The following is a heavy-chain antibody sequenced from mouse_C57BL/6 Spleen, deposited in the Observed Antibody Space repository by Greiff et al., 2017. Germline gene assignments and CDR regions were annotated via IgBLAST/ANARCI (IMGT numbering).Heavy chain of an antibody. CDR3: ARRGSSGGYFDV. Sequence: DVQLVESGGGLVQPGGSLKLSCAASGFTFSDYGMAWVRQAPRKGPEWVAFISNLAYSIYYADTVTGRFTISRENAKNTLYLEMSSLRSEDTAMYYCARRGSSGGYFDVWGTGTTVTVSS. CDR1: GFTFSDYG. CDR2: ISNLAYSI. V-gene: IGHV5-15*04. D-gene: IGHD1-1*01. J-gene: IGHJ1*03.